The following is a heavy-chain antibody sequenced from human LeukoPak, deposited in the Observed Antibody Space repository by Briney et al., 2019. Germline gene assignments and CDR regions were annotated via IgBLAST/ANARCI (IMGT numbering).Heavy chain of an antibody. D-gene: IGHD3-10*01. Sequence: GGSLRLSCAASGFTFSNYAMYWVRQAPGKGLEYVSAISSNGGGTYYANSVKGRFTISRDNSKNTLYLQMGSLRAEDMAVYYCARLSSGSYNRDYFDYWGQGTLVTVSS. J-gene: IGHJ4*02. CDR3: ARLSSGSYNRDYFDY. CDR2: ISSNGGGT. CDR1: GFTFSNYA. V-gene: IGHV3-64*01.